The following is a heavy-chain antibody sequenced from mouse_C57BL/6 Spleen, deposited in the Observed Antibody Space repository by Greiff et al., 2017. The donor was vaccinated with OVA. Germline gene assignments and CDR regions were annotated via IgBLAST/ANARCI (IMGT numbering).Heavy chain of an antibody. D-gene: IGHD1-1*01. J-gene: IGHJ1*03. V-gene: IGHV1-50*01. Sequence: QVQLQQPGAELVKPGASVKLSCKASGYTFTSYWMQWVKQRPGQGLEWIGEIDPSDSYTNYNQKFKGKATLTVDTSPSTAYMQLSSLTSEDSAVYYCARSVITTVVATRYFDVWGTGTTVTVSS. CDR2: IDPSDSYT. CDR3: ARSVITTVVATRYFDV. CDR1: GYTFTSYW.